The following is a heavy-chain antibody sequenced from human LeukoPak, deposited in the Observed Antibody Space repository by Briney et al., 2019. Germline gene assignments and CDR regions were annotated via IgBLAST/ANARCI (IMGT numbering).Heavy chain of an antibody. J-gene: IGHJ4*02. CDR1: GYTFTSYY. V-gene: IGHV1-8*01. D-gene: IGHD3-10*01. CDR3: ARGSGDY. CDR2: MNPNSGNT. Sequence: GASVKVSCKASGYTFTSYYMHWLRQAPGQGLEWMGWMNPNSGNTGYAQKFQGRVTMTRNTSISTAYMELSSLRSEDTAVYYCARGSGDYWGQGTLVTVSS.